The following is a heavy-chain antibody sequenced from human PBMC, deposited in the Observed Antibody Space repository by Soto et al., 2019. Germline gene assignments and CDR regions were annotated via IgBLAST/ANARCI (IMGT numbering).Heavy chain of an antibody. V-gene: IGHV3-23*01. CDR2: ISGSGGST. CDR3: ARERGYCSGGSGYGFYYYYMDV. J-gene: IGHJ6*03. Sequence: EVQLLESGGGLVQPGGSLRLSCAASGFTFSSYAMSWVRQAPGKGLEWVSAISGSGGSTYYADSVKGRFTISRDNSKNTLYLQMNSLRAEDTAVYYCARERGYCSGGSGYGFYYYYMDVWGKGTTVTVSS. D-gene: IGHD2-15*01. CDR1: GFTFSSYA.